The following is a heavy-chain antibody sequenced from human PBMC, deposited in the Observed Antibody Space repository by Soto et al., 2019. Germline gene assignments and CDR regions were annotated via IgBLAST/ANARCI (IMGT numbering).Heavy chain of an antibody. CDR2: INHSGST. CDR1: GGSFSGYY. D-gene: IGHD6-13*01. V-gene: IGHV4-34*01. CDR3: ARFLYSSSWYNWFDP. J-gene: IGHJ5*02. Sequence: QVQLQQWGAGLLKPSETLSLTCAVYGGSFSGYYWSWIRQPPGKGLEWIGEINHSGSTNYNPSLKSRVTISVDTSKNQFSLKLSSVTAADPAVYYCARFLYSSSWYNWFDPWGQGTLVTVSS.